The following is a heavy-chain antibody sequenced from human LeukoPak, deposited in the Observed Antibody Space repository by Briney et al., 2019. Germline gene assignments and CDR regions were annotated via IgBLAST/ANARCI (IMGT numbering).Heavy chain of an antibody. CDR3: AKDIAARRAYYYYMDV. CDR2: ISGSGGST. J-gene: IGHJ6*03. Sequence: GGSLRLSCAASGFTFSSYAMRGVRQAPGKGGEGVSAISGSGGSTYYADSVKGRFTISRDNAKNSLYLQMNSLRAEDTALYYCAKDIAARRAYYYYMDVWGKGTTVTVSS. CDR1: GFTFSSYA. D-gene: IGHD6-6*01. V-gene: IGHV3-23*01.